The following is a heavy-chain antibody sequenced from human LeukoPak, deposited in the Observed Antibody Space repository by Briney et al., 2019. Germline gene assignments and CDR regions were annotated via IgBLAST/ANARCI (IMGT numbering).Heavy chain of an antibody. J-gene: IGHJ4*02. Sequence: GGSLRLSCAVSGFTFSDYYMNWIRQAPGKGLEWISYISSSGGNINYADSVQGRFTISRDNAKKSLYLQMNSLRAEDTAVYYCARDRSEDDSSGYIHRDFDYWGQGTLVIVSS. CDR1: GFTFSDYY. CDR3: ARDRSEDDSSGYIHRDFDY. V-gene: IGHV3-11*04. CDR2: ISSSGGNI. D-gene: IGHD3-22*01.